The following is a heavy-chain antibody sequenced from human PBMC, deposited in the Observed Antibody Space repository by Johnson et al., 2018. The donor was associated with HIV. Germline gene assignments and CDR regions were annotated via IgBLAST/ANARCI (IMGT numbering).Heavy chain of an antibody. Sequence: VQLVESGGGLVQPGGSLRLSCAASGFTFSSYWISWVRQAPGKGLEWVANIKQDGSEKYYVDSVKGRFTISRDNAKNSLYLQINSLRAEYTAVYYCARDTSWSDTGSIDAFDIWGQGTMVTVSS. D-gene: IGHD1-14*01. V-gene: IGHV3-7*05. CDR2: IKQDGSEK. J-gene: IGHJ3*02. CDR3: ARDTSWSDTGSIDAFDI. CDR1: GFTFSSYW.